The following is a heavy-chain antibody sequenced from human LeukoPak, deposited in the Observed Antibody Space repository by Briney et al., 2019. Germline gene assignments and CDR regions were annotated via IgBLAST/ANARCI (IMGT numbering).Heavy chain of an antibody. CDR1: GYRYTNFD. Sequence: GASVKISCKTSGYRYTNFDINWVRQAPGQGLEWMGWMNPDNGNTGYAQKFQGRVSMSGEPSISTAFMVLSRLRSDDTAVYFCARGPRESSSSDYWGQGTLVTVSS. V-gene: IGHV1-8*01. CDR2: MNPDNGNT. CDR3: ARGPRESSSSDY. J-gene: IGHJ4*02. D-gene: IGHD6-13*01.